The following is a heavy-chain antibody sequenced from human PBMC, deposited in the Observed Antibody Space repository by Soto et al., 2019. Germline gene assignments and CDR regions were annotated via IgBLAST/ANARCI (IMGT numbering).Heavy chain of an antibody. CDR3: VRARSSDSRPYX. CDR2: ITSISSYI. V-gene: IGHV3-21*01. J-gene: IGHJ4*02. D-gene: IGHD3-22*01. Sequence: SLRLSFSASGFTFSLYSIIWVRQAPGKGLEWVASITSISSYIYYEDSLKGRFNISRDNAKNSLFLQLDSLRAEDTAVYFCVRARSSDSRPYXWGQGTLVTVSX. CDR1: GFTFSLYS.